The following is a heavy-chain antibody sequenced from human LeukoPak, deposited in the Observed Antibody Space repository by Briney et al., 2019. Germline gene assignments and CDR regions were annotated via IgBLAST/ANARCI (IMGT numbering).Heavy chain of an antibody. CDR1: GYTFTGYY. D-gene: IGHD2-2*01. V-gene: IGHV1-2*02. CDR3: AREGIVVVPAASDAFDI. J-gene: IGHJ3*02. Sequence: ASVKVSCKASGYTFTGYYMHWVRQAPGQGLEWMGWINPNSGGTNYAQKFQGRVTMTRDTSISTAYMELSRLRSDDTAVYYCAREGIVVVPAASDAFDIWGQGTMVTVSS. CDR2: INPNSGGT.